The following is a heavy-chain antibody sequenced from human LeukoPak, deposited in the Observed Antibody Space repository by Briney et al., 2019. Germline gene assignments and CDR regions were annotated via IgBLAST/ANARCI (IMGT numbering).Heavy chain of an antibody. D-gene: IGHD4-23*01. V-gene: IGHV3-23*01. Sequence: PGGSLRLSCAASGFTFSTYGMYWVRQAPGRGLVWIAVISGGNPYTYYADPVKGRFTISRDNSKNTLFLQMNSLRAEDTAVYYCGKAPGGGNSAYYYYGMDVWGQGTTVTVSS. CDR3: GKAPGGGNSAYYYYGMDV. CDR1: GFTFSTYG. J-gene: IGHJ6*02. CDR2: ISGGNPYT.